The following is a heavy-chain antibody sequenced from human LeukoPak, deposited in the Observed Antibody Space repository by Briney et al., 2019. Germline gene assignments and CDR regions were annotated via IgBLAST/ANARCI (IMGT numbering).Heavy chain of an antibody. CDR1: GFTFDDYA. CDR2: VSWNSAYM. V-gene: IGHV3-9*03. J-gene: IGHJ6*03. D-gene: IGHD2-21*02. Sequence: GGSLRLSCAASGFTFDDYAMHWVRQAPGKGLEWVSGVSWNSAYMHYADSVKGRFTISRDNAKNSLYLQMNSLRADDMALYYCARGTTALMDVWGKGTTVTVSS. CDR3: ARGTTALMDV.